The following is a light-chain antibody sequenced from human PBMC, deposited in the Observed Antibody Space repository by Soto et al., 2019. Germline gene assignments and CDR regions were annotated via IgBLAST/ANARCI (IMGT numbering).Light chain of an antibody. V-gene: IGLV3-21*04. CDR3: QEWDSSSDPVV. Sequence: SYELTQPPSVSVAPGKTARITCGGNNIGSKSVHWYQQKPGQAPVLVIYYDSDRPSGIPERFSGSNSGNTATLTISRVEAGDEADYYCQEWDSSSDPVVFGGGTKVTVL. CDR2: YDS. CDR1: NIGSKS. J-gene: IGLJ2*01.